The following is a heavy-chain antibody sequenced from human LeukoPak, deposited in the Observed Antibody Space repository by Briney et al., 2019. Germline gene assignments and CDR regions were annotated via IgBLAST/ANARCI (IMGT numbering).Heavy chain of an antibody. CDR3: ARSGGYYFYMGV. CDR2: ISTYSGTT. Sequence: ASVKVSCKAYGYTFSNSGSSWVRQAPGQGLEWMGWISTYSGTTNYAHNLQGRLTMTTDTSTSTAYMELRNLKSDDTAVYYCARSGGYYFYMGVWGKGTTVTISS. V-gene: IGHV1-18*01. CDR1: GYTFSNSG. D-gene: IGHD1-26*01. J-gene: IGHJ6*03.